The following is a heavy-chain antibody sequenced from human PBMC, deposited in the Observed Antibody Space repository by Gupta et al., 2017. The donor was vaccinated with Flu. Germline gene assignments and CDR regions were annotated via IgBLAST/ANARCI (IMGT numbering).Heavy chain of an antibody. J-gene: IGHJ4*02. Sequence: QVQLVQSGAEVKKPGSSVKVSCKASGGTFSSYAISWVRQAPGQGLEWMGGIIPIFGTANYAQKFQGRVTITADKSTRTAYMELSSLRSEETAVYYCARGTWGGGYSSSWWSADYWGQGTLVTVSS. CDR3: ARGTWGGGYSSSWWSADY. CDR1: GGTFSSYA. D-gene: IGHD6-13*01. V-gene: IGHV1-69*06. CDR2: IIPIFGTA.